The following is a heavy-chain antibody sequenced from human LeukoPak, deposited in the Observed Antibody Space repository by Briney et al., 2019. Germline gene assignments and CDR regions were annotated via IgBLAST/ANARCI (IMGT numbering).Heavy chain of an antibody. Sequence: GGSLRLSCAASGFSFSTYEMNWVRQAPGKGLEWVSYISRSGSYTYYAASVKGRFTISRDDAKSSLYLQMNSLRAEDTALYFCARSTILNAFDFWGQGILVTVSS. D-gene: IGHD1-26*01. CDR1: GFSFSTYE. CDR2: ISRSGSYT. V-gene: IGHV3-48*03. J-gene: IGHJ4*02. CDR3: ARSTILNAFDF.